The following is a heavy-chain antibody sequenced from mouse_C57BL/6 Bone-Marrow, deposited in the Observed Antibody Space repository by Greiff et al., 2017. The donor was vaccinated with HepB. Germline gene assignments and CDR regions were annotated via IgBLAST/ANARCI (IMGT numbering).Heavy chain of an antibody. CDR1: GFNIKDDY. D-gene: IGHD1-1*01. CDR2: IDPENGDT. CDR3: TTKGLITTVVAFDY. J-gene: IGHJ2*01. Sequence: EVQLQQSGAELVRPGASVKLSCTASGFNIKDDYMHWVKQRPEQGLEWIGWIDPENGDTEYASKFQGKATITADTSSNTAYLQLSSLTSEDTAVYYCTTKGLITTVVAFDYWGQGTTLTVSS. V-gene: IGHV14-4*01.